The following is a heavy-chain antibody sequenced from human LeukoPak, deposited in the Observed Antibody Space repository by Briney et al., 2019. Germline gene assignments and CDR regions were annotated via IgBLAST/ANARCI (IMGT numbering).Heavy chain of an antibody. V-gene: IGHV4-39*01. CDR3: ARGGSSGFLSYFDS. CDR2: IHYGGIT. Sequence: PSETLSLTCTVSGGSISSSSYYWGWIRQPPGKGLEWIGSIHYGGITYYNPSLKSRVTISVDTSKNQFSLKLSSVTAADTAVYYCARGGSSGFLSYFDSWGQGILVTVSS. CDR1: GGSISSSSYY. D-gene: IGHD6-19*01. J-gene: IGHJ4*02.